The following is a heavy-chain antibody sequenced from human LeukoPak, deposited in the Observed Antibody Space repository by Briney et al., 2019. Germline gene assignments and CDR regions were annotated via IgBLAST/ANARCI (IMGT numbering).Heavy chain of an antibody. J-gene: IGHJ4*02. CDR1: GFTFGDYA. CDR2: IRSKAYGGTT. CDR3: SCYDYVWGSYRFDY. V-gene: IGHV3-49*03. D-gene: IGHD3-16*02. Sequence: GGSLRLSCTASGFTFGDYAMSWFRQAPGKGVEWGGFIRSKAYGGTTEYAASVKGRFTISRDDSKSIAYLQMNSLKTEDTAVYYCSCYDYVWGSYRFDYWGQGTLVTVSS.